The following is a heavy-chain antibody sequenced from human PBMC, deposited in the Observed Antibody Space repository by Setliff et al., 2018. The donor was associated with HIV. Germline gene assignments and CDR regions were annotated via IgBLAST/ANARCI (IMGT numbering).Heavy chain of an antibody. CDR2: IYTSGKT. CDR1: GDSITRGSYS. J-gene: IGHJ4*02. CDR3: ARRDIVATIKGGGNPYYFDC. Sequence: PSETLSLTCTVSGDSITRGSYSWSWIRQPAGKGLEWIGHIYTSGKTHYSPSLKSRITISADTSKNQLSLNLSSVTAADTAVYYCARRDIVATIKGGGNPYYFDCWGQGTLVTVSS. D-gene: IGHD5-12*01. V-gene: IGHV4-61*09.